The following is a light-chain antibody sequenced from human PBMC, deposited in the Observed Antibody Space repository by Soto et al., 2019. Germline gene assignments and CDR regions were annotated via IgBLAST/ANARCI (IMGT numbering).Light chain of an antibody. J-gene: IGKJ1*01. CDR1: QSVSSNY. V-gene: IGKV3-20*01. CDR3: QQDCSSPRT. Sequence: EIVLTQSPGTLSLSPGDRATLSCRASQSVSSNYLAWYQQKPGQAPRLLIYVASIRATGIPDRFSGSGSGADFTLTIRRLEPEDVAVYYCQQDCSSPRTFGQGTKVEIK. CDR2: VAS.